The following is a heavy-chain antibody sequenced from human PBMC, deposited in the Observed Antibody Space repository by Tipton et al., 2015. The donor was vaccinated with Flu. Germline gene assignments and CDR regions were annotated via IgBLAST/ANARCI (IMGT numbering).Heavy chain of an antibody. D-gene: IGHD1-26*01. CDR1: GDSISGSYY. J-gene: IGHJ4*02. CDR2: IYYSGST. Sequence: TLSLTCTVSGDSISGSYYWGWIRQPPGKGLEWIGSIYYSGSTYYNPSLKSRVTISVDTSKNQFPLKLSSVTAADTAVYYCARHVRPWGEWEPFDYWGQGTPVTVSS. V-gene: IGHV4-39*01. CDR3: ARHVRPWGEWEPFDY.